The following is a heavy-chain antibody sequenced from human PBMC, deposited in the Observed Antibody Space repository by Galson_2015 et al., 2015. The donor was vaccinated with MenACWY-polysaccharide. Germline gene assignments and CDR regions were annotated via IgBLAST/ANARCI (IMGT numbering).Heavy chain of an antibody. V-gene: IGHV3-48*02. CDR2: ISGSSSPI. CDR1: GFTFSNYA. D-gene: IGHD1-20*01. CDR3: ARGPNWNFDY. J-gene: IGHJ4*02. Sequence: SLRLSCAASGFTFSNYAMNWIRQAPGKGLEWVSYISGSSSPIYYADSVKGRFTISRDNAKNSLYLQMNSLRDEDTAVYYCARGPNWNFDYWGRGTLVTVSS.